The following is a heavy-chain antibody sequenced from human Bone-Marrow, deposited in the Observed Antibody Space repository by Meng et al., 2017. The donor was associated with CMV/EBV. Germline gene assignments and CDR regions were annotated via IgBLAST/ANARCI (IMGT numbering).Heavy chain of an antibody. CDR2: IWYDGRKK. V-gene: IGHV3-33*06. J-gene: IGHJ6*02. CDR1: GFTVSSNY. D-gene: IGHD5-12*01. CDR3: VKDLYGGFFPYGMDV. Sequence: GGSLRLSCAASGFTVSSNYMSWVRQAPGKGLEWVAVIWYDGRKKYYADSVKGRFTISRDNSKNTLYLQMNSLRAEDTAVYYCVKDLYGGFFPYGMDVWGQGTTATVPS.